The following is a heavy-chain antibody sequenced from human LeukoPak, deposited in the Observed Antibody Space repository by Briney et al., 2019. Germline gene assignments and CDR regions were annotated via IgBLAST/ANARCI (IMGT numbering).Heavy chain of an antibody. J-gene: IGHJ4*02. CDR1: GFTFSNFW. CDR3: AKNRGPKYYFDY. CDR2: ISGSGGST. D-gene: IGHD2/OR15-2a*01. V-gene: IGHV3-23*01. Sequence: GSLRLSCAASGFTFSNFWMSWVRRAPGKGLEWVSAISGSGGSTYYADSVKGRFTISRDNSKNTLYLQMNSLRAEDTAVYYCAKNRGPKYYFDYWGQGTLVTVSS.